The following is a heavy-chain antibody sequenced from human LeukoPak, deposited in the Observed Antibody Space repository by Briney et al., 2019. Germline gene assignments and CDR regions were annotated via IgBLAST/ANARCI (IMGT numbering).Heavy chain of an antibody. J-gene: IGHJ4*02. CDR2: IKTKTDGGTT. Sequence: GGSLRLSCAASGFTFSTHSMSWVRQAPGKGLEWVGRIKTKTDGGTTDYAAPVKGRFTISRDDSRNTLYLQMNSLKTEDTAVYYCTTDWIQLWSEGRWGQGTLVTVSS. V-gene: IGHV3-15*01. D-gene: IGHD5-18*01. CDR1: GFTFSTHS. CDR3: TTDWIQLWSEGR.